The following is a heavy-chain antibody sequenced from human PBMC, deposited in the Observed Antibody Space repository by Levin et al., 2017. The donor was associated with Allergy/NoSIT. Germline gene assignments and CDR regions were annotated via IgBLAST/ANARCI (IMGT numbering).Heavy chain of an antibody. D-gene: IGHD1-26*01. CDR3: ARDRGWEILDY. V-gene: IGHV1-2*02. CDR2: INPGNGDT. J-gene: IGHJ4*02. Sequence: GESLKISCKPSGYSFTQFYVQWVRQAPGQRPEWIGWINPGNGDTHYAEDFHGRVTMTRDKSIATVYMELTNLTSDDTAVYYCARDRGWEILDYWGQGTLVTVSS. CDR1: GYSFTQFY.